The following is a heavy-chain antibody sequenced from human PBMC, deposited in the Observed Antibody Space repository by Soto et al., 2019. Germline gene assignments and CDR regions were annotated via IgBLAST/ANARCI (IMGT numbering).Heavy chain of an antibody. CDR2: IYDSGLT. Sequence: SETLSLTCAVSGGSFSSGDYYWSWIRRPPGKGLEWIGYIYDSGLTDYSPSLKSRVTISLDTSKNQFSLRLTSVTAADTAVYYCARGSQGSGSYYTAFDMWGQGTMVTVS. V-gene: IGHV4-30-4*02. D-gene: IGHD3-22*01. J-gene: IGHJ3*02. CDR3: ARGSQGSGSYYTAFDM. CDR1: GGSFSSGDYY.